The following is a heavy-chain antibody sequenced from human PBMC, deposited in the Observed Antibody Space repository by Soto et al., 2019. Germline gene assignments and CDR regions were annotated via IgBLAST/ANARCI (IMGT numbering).Heavy chain of an antibody. V-gene: IGHV4-31*03. CDR2: IYYSGST. J-gene: IGHJ4*02. CDR1: GGSISSGGYY. Sequence: SETLSLTCTVSGGSISSGGYYWSWIRQHPGKGLEWIGYIYYSGSTYYNPSLKSRVTISVDTSRNQFSLKLSSVTAADTAVYYCARDKHSGFDYWGQGTLVTVSS. CDR3: ARDKHSGFDY. D-gene: IGHD2-15*01.